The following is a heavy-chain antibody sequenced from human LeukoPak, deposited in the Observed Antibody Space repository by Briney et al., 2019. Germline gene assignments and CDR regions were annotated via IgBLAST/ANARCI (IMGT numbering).Heavy chain of an antibody. V-gene: IGHV3-30*18. D-gene: IGHD2-15*01. CDR1: GFTFSSYW. CDR2: ISYDGSNK. J-gene: IGHJ4*02. CDR3: AKDPGYCSGGSCYPYYYFDY. Sequence: GGSLRLSCAASGFTFSSYWMSWVRQAPGKGLEWVAVISYDGSNKYYADSVKGRFTISRDNSKNTLYLQMNSLRAEDTAVYYCAKDPGYCSGGSCYPYYYFDYWGQGTLVTVSS.